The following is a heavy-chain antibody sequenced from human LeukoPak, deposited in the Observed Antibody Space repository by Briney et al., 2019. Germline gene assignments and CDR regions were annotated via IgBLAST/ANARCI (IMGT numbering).Heavy chain of an antibody. CDR1: GGSFSGYY. Sequence: PSETLSLTCAVYGGSFSGYYWSWIRQPPGKGLEWIGEINHSGSTNYNPSLKSRVTISVDTSKNQFSLKLSSVTAADTAVYYCARIKDQYSSGFDYWGQGTLVTVSS. D-gene: IGHD6-19*01. CDR2: INHSGST. CDR3: ARIKDQYSSGFDY. J-gene: IGHJ4*02. V-gene: IGHV4-34*01.